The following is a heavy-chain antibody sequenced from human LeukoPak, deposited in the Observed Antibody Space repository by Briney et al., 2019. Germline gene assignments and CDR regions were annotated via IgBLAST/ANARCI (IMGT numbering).Heavy chain of an antibody. CDR1: GFTFSGSP. V-gene: IGHV3-73*01. Sequence: GGSLRLSCAASGFTFSGSPMHWVRQASGKGLEWVGRIRTKATSYDAAYAASVKGRFTISRDDSKNTAYLQMNSLRAEDTAVYYCAEWGGWTTLDYFDYWGQGTLVTVSS. D-gene: IGHD4-23*01. J-gene: IGHJ4*02. CDR2: IRTKATSYDA. CDR3: AEWGGWTTLDYFDY.